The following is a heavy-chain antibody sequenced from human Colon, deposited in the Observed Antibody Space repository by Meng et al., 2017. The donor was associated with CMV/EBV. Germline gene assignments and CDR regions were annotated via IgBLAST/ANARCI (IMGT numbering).Heavy chain of an antibody. D-gene: IGHD2-21*01. CDR3: TRDILYCGTIKCFGGNY. CDR1: GGSISSSSHY. Sequence: SETLSLTCTVSGGSISSSSHYWGWIRQPPGEGLEWIGSIDYSGQTYYNPSLKSRATISVDTSMDQFSLKLTSMTAADTAIYYCTRDILYCGTIKCFGGNYLGHGTLFPVSS. V-gene: IGHV4-39*07. J-gene: IGHJ4*01. CDR2: IDYSGQT.